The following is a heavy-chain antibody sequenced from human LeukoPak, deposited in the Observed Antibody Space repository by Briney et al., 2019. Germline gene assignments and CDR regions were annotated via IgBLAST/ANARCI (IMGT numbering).Heavy chain of an antibody. D-gene: IGHD5-24*01. J-gene: IGHJ4*02. Sequence: PSETLSLTCTVSGGSISSSSYYWGWIRQPPGKGLEWIGSIYYTGSTYYNPSLKSRVTISVDTSKNQFSLKLSSVTAADTAVYYCARAVFVEMATIYPYYFDYWGQGTLVTVSS. CDR1: GGSISSSSYY. CDR3: ARAVFVEMATIYPYYFDY. CDR2: IYYTGST. V-gene: IGHV4-39*07.